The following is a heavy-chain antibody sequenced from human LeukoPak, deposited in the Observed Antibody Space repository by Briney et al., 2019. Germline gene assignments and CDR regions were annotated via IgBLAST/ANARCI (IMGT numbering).Heavy chain of an antibody. CDR2: ISYDGSNK. CDR1: GFTFSSYA. J-gene: IGHJ4*02. D-gene: IGHD2-21*02. V-gene: IGHV3-30*04. Sequence: PGGSLRLSCAASGFTFSSYAMHWVRQAPGKGLEWVAVISYDGSNKYYADSVKGRFTISGDNSKNTLYLQMNSLRAEDTAVYYCARDPVTAIGYFDYWGQGTLVTVSS. CDR3: ARDPVTAIGYFDY.